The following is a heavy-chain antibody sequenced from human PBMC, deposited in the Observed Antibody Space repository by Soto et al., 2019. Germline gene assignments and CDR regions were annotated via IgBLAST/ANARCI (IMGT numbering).Heavy chain of an antibody. CDR1: GFTFSSYS. V-gene: IGHV3-48*01. D-gene: IGHD6-19*01. CDR2: IGTSTSTT. CDR3: ARALQTYTSGPLGF. Sequence: EVQLVESGGGLVQPGGSLRLSCAASGFTFSSYSIHWVRQAPEKGLEWVSYIGTSTSTTYYADSVKGRFTISRDNATNSLFLQMNSLRAEDTAVYYCARALQTYTSGPLGFWGQGTRVTVSS. J-gene: IGHJ4*02.